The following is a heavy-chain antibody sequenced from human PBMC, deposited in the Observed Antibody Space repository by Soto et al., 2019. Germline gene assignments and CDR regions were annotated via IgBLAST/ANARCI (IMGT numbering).Heavy chain of an antibody. D-gene: IGHD3-3*01. Sequence: EVQLLESGGGLVQPGGSLRLSCAASGFTFSSYAMSWVRQAPGMGLEWVSAISGSGGSTYYADSVKGRFTISRDNSKNTLYLQMNSLRAEDTAVYYCAKDHSPLRFLEWLPKVSPFDYWGQGTLVTVSS. CDR3: AKDHSPLRFLEWLPKVSPFDY. CDR1: GFTFSSYA. V-gene: IGHV3-23*01. CDR2: ISGSGGST. J-gene: IGHJ4*02.